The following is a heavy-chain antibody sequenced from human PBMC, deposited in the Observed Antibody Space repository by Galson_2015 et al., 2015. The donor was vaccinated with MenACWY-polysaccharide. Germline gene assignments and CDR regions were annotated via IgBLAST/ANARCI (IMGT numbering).Heavy chain of an antibody. V-gene: IGHV3-7*01. CDR1: GFTFSSYW. Sequence: SLRLSCAASGFTFSSYWMSWVRQAPGKGLEWVANIKQDGSEKYYVDSVKGRFAISRDNAKNSLYLQMNSLRAEDTAVYYCARILGVVIIPGGVPYCMDVWGQGTPVTVSS. J-gene: IGHJ6*02. D-gene: IGHD3-3*01. CDR3: ARILGVVIIPGGVPYCMDV. CDR2: IKQDGSEK.